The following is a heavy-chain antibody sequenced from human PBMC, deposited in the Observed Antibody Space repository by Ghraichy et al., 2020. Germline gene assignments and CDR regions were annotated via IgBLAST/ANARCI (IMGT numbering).Heavy chain of an antibody. CDR2: ITRYSVLI. D-gene: IGHD1-26*01. Sequence: GGSLRLSCVVSGLTFNSYAMIWVRHAPGKGLVWLSSITRYSVLIHYADSVKGRFTISRDNAKNSVSLEMNSLRDDDTGIYYCARGVGSTWEIEALYFDDLDQGSLVTVAS. CDR3: ARGVGSTWEIEALYFDD. V-gene: IGHV3-21*06. CDR1: GLTFNSYA. J-gene: IGHJ4*03.